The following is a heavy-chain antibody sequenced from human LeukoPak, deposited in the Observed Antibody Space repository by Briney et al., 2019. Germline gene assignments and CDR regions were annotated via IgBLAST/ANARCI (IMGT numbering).Heavy chain of an antibody. D-gene: IGHD6-13*01. V-gene: IGHV4-59*01. Sequence: SETLSLTCTVSGGSISSYYWSWIRQPPGKGLEWIGYIYYSGSTNYNPSLKSRVTISVDTSKNQFSLKLSSVTAADTAVYYCARDLYSSSWLNYFDYWGQGTLVRLL. CDR1: GGSISSYY. CDR2: IYYSGST. J-gene: IGHJ4*02. CDR3: ARDLYSSSWLNYFDY.